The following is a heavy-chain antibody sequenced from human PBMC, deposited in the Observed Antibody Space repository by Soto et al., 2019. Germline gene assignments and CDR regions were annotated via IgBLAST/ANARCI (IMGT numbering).Heavy chain of an antibody. D-gene: IGHD5-18*01. CDR3: TCIFSGGYGYGFYYYGMDV. Sequence: SETLSLTCTGSGGSISSSSYYWGWIRQPPGKGLEWIGSIFYSGSTYYNPSLKSRVTISVDTSKSQFSLKLSSVTAADTAVYYCTCIFSGGYGYGFYYYGMDVWGQGTTVTVSS. CDR2: IFYSGST. J-gene: IGHJ6*02. CDR1: GGSISSSSYY. V-gene: IGHV4-39*01.